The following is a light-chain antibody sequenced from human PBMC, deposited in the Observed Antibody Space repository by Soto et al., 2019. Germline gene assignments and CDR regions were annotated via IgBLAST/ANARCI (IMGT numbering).Light chain of an antibody. CDR2: WAS. V-gene: IGKV4-1*01. J-gene: IGKJ2*01. CDR3: QQYESTPPT. CDR1: QSVLYNSNNKNY. Sequence: DIVMTQSPDSLAVSLGERATINCKSSQSVLYNSNNKNYLAWYQQRPGQPPKRLIYWASTRESGVPDRFSGRGSGKDFTLTITSLQAEDVAVYYCQQYESTPPTFGQGTKLEIK.